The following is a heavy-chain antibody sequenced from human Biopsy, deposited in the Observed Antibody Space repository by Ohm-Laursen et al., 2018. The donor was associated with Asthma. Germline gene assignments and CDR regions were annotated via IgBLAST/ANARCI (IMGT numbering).Heavy chain of an antibody. Sequence: GSLRLSCAASGFTFSTYSMNWVRQAPGKGLEWVSSISSTSTYIYYADSVKGRFTISRDNAKNSLYLQMNSLRAEDTAVYYCSRGRGESGYDFGRYDYWGQGTLVTVSS. CDR2: ISSTSTYI. D-gene: IGHD5-12*01. V-gene: IGHV3-21*01. CDR1: GFTFSTYS. CDR3: SRGRGESGYDFGRYDY. J-gene: IGHJ4*02.